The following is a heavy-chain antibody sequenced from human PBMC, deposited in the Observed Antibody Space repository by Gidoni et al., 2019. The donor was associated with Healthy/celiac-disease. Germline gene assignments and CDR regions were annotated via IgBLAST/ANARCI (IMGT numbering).Heavy chain of an antibody. CDR3: ARFSRGAWYFDY. CDR2: IIPILGIA. Sequence: QVQLVQSGAEVKKPGSSVKVSCKASGGTFSSYTISWVRQAPGQGLEWMGRIIPILGIANYAQKFQGRVTITADKSTSTAYMELSSLRSEDTAVYYCARFSRGAWYFDYWGQGTLVTVSS. CDR1: GGTFSSYT. J-gene: IGHJ4*02. D-gene: IGHD6-13*01. V-gene: IGHV1-69*02.